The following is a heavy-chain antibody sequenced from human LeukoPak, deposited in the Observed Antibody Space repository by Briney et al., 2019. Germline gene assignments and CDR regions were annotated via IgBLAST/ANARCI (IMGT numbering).Heavy chain of an antibody. CDR2: ISGSGGST. CDR3: AVRWQLVPCYYYYGMDV. Sequence: PGGSLRLSCAASGFTFSSYAMSWVRQAPGKGLEWVSAISGSGGSTYYADSVKGRFTISRDNSKNTLYLQMNSLRAEDTAVYYCAVRWQLVPCYYYYGMDVWGQGTTVTVSS. J-gene: IGHJ6*02. CDR1: GFTFSSYA. V-gene: IGHV3-23*01. D-gene: IGHD6-13*01.